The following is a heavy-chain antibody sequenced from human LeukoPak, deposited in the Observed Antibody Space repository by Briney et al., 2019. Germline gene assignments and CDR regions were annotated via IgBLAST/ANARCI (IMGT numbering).Heavy chain of an antibody. CDR3: ARSGGTYGWFDP. D-gene: IGHD1-26*01. CDR1: GFSFSEYY. CDR2: ISSGSSYT. J-gene: IGHJ5*02. V-gene: IGHV3-11*03. Sequence: GGSLRLSCAASGFSFSEYYMSWIRQAPGKGLEGVSCISSGSSYTNYTDSVKCRFTISRDNAKRSLYLQMNSLTAEDTAVYYCARSGGTYGWFDPWGQGTLVTVSS.